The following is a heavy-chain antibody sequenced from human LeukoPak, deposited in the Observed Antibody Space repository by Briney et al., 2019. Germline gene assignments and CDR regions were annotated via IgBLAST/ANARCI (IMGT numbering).Heavy chain of an antibody. Sequence: GGSQSLSCAASGLTFTKYWETWVRGDRGRGREWVANINRDGSERFYVDSVKGRFTISRDNAKNSLYLQMNSLGAEDTAVYYCARGLDCRSTSCYLDTWGQGTLVTVSS. V-gene: IGHV3-7*01. D-gene: IGHD2-2*01. CDR1: GLTFTKYW. CDR2: INRDGSER. J-gene: IGHJ4*02. CDR3: ARGLDCRSTSCYLDT.